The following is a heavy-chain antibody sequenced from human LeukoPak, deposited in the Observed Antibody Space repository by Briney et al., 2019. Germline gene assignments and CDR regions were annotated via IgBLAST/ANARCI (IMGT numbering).Heavy chain of an antibody. CDR1: GGSISSYY. V-gene: IGHV4-59*01. Sequence: PSETLSLTCTVPGGSISSYYWSWIRQPPGKGLEWIGYIYYSGGTNYNPSLKSRVTISVDTSKNQFSLKLSSVTAADTAVYYCARCTDSGGVDHWGQGTLVTVSS. J-gene: IGHJ4*02. CDR3: ARCTDSGGVDH. CDR2: IYYSGGT. D-gene: IGHD3-16*01.